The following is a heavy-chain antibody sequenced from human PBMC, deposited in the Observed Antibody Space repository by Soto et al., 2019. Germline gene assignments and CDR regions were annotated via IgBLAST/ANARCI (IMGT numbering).Heavy chain of an antibody. D-gene: IGHD1-26*01. CDR3: VPGKGRIVPRHFDY. J-gene: IGHJ4*02. CDR1: GFTFSDYA. CDR2: ISSGGGSP. V-gene: IGHV3-23*01. Sequence: GGSLRLSCAASGFTFSDYAMSWVRQAPGKGLEWVSGISSGGGSPYNADSVKGRFTISRDNSKNTLYLQMNSLRAEDTAVYYRVPGKGRIVPRHFDYWGQGTLVTVSS.